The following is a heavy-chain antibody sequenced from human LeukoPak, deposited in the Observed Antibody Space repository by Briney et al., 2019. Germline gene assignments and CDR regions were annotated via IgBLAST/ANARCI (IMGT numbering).Heavy chain of an antibody. CDR3: AKRCGDCLGASDI. CDR1: GFTFDDYA. D-gene: IGHD2-21*02. V-gene: IGHV3-23*01. CDR2: IGGGGADK. Sequence: GGSLRLSCAASGFTFDDYAMHWVRQAPGKGLEWVSSIGGGGADKYYADSVKGRFTISRDNSKNTLSLQMNSLRAEDTAIYYCAKRCGDCLGASDILGQGTMVTVSS. J-gene: IGHJ3*02.